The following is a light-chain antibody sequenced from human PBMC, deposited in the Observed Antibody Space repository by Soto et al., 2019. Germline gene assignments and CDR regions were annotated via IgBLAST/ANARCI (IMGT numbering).Light chain of an antibody. CDR2: GAS. CDR1: QSVSNNY. CDR3: QQRNK. V-gene: IGKV3D-20*02. J-gene: IGKJ5*01. Sequence: EIVLTQSPGTLSLSPGERATLSCRASQSVSNNYLAWYQQKPGQAPRLLIYGASNRATGIPDRFSGSGSGTDSTLTISRLEPEDFAVYYCQQRNKFGQGTRLEIK.